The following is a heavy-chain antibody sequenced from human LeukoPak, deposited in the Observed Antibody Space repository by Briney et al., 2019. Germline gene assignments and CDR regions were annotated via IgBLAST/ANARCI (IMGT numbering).Heavy chain of an antibody. CDR3: AAGTGYLIEK. Sequence: GGSLRLSCAASGFSSGSNWTNWVRQSPGKGLEWVANIRQDGTEKNYVDSVKGRFIISRDNAKNSLYLQMNSLRAEDTAVYYCAAGTGYLIEKWGQGTLVTVSS. CDR1: GFSSGSNW. V-gene: IGHV3-7*01. J-gene: IGHJ4*02. CDR2: IRQDGTEK. D-gene: IGHD2-15*01.